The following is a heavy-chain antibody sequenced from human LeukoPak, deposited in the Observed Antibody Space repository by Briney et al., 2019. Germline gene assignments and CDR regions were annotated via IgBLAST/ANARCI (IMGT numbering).Heavy chain of an antibody. CDR2: ISSSSSYI. CDR3: ARDSGYYGSGSYHN. Sequence: GVSLRLSCAASGFTFSSYSMNWARQAPGKGLEWVSSISSSSSYIYYADSVKGRFTISRDNAKNSLYLQMNSLRAEDTAVYYCARDSGYYGSGSYHNWGQGTLVTVSS. J-gene: IGHJ4*02. V-gene: IGHV3-21*01. D-gene: IGHD3-10*01. CDR1: GFTFSSYS.